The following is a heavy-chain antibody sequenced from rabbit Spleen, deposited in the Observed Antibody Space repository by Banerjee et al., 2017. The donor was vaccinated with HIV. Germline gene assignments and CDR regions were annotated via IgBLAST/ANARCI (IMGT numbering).Heavy chain of an antibody. J-gene: IGHJ6*01. V-gene: IGHV1S40*01. CDR1: GFSFSSSDY. CDR3: ARAQMLVVVVIDAHYGMDL. CDR2: IAGSSSGFT. Sequence: QSLEESGGDLVKPGASLTLTCTASGFSFSSSDYMCWVRQAPGKGLEWISCIAGSSSGFTYSATWAKGRFTCSKTSSTTVTLQLNSLTAADTATYFCARAQMLVVVVIDAHYGMDLWGPGTLVTVS. D-gene: IGHD1-1*01.